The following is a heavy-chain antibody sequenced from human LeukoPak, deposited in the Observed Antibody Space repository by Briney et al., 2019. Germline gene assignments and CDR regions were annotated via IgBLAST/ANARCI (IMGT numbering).Heavy chain of an antibody. CDR3: ARGFSRSYHFDY. J-gene: IGHJ4*02. CDR2: IYYSGST. Sequence: SETLSLTCTVSGYSISSGYYWGWIRQPPGKGLEWIGYIYYSGSTNYNPSLKSRVTMSVDTSKNQFSLKLSSVTAADTAVYYCARGFSRSYHFDYWGQGTLVTVSS. CDR1: GYSISSGYY. D-gene: IGHD1-26*01. V-gene: IGHV4-38-2*02.